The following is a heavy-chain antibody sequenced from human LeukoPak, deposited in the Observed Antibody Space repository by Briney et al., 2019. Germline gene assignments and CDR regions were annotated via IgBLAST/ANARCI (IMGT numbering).Heavy chain of an antibody. CDR1: GFTFSNYG. Sequence: GGSLRLSCEASGFTFSNYGMNWVRQAPGKGLEWVSYIRPNDGTTHYADSVKGRFTISRDNAKNSLYLQMNSLRAEDTAVYYCAREGPGRYYGSGSYAYYYYYGMDVWGQGTTVTVSS. V-gene: IGHV3-48*01. CDR2: IRPNDGTT. D-gene: IGHD3-10*01. J-gene: IGHJ6*02. CDR3: AREGPGRYYGSGSYAYYYYYGMDV.